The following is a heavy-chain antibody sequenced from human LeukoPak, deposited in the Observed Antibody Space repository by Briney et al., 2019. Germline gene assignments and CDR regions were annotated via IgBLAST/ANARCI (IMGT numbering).Heavy chain of an antibody. J-gene: IGHJ4*02. Sequence: ASVKVSCKASGGTFSSYAINWVRQATGQGLEWMGWMNPNSGNTGYAQKFQGRVTITRNTSISTAYMELSSLRSEDTAVYYCARGRYDFWSGYFDYWGQGTLVTVSS. CDR2: MNPNSGNT. CDR3: ARGRYDFWSGYFDY. V-gene: IGHV1-8*03. D-gene: IGHD3-3*01. CDR1: GGTFSSYA.